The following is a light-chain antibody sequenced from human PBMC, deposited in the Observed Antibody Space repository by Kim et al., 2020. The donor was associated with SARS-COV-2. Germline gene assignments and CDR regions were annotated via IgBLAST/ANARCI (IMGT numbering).Light chain of an antibody. CDR2: LDT. CDR3: QVWDLSTVI. CDR1: SIGTKN. Sequence: SYELTQPLSVSVALGQTSRITCEGKSIGTKNVHXYQQKPRQAPVLVIYLDTNRPSGIPERFSGSNSGNTATLTISRAQAGDEADYYCQVWDLSTVIFGGG. V-gene: IGLV3-9*01. J-gene: IGLJ2*01.